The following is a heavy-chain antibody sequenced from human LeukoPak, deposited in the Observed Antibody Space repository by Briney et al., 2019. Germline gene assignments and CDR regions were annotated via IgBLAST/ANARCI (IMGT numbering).Heavy chain of an antibody. V-gene: IGHV4-39*07. Sequence: SETLSLTCTVSGGSISSSSYYWGWIRQPPGRGLEWIGSIYYSGSTYYNPSLKSRVTISVDTSKNQFSLKLSSVTAADTAAYYCARVNLLGDFWSGYYSSGWFDPWGQGTLVTVSP. D-gene: IGHD3-3*01. J-gene: IGHJ5*02. CDR2: IYYSGST. CDR1: GGSISSSSYY. CDR3: ARVNLLGDFWSGYYSSGWFDP.